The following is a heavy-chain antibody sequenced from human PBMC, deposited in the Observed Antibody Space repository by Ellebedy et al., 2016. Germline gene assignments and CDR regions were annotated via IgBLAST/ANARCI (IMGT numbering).Heavy chain of an antibody. Sequence: GESLKISCAVSGFTISSNYMSWVRQAPGKGLEWVSSISSSSSYIYYADSVKGRFTISRDNAKNSLYLQMNSLRAEDTAVYYCARIYYGMDVWGQGTTVTVSS. CDR3: ARIYYGMDV. CDR2: ISSSSSYI. CDR1: GFTISSNY. V-gene: IGHV3-21*01. J-gene: IGHJ6*02.